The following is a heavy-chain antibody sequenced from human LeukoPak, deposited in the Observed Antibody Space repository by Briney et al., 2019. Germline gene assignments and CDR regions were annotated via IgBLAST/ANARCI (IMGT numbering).Heavy chain of an antibody. CDR2: IYTSGST. CDR3: AREVKYYYGSGSSRYNWFDP. J-gene: IGHJ5*02. CDR1: GGSISSYY. Sequence: SETLSLTCTVSGGSISSYYWSWIRQPPGKGLEWIGRIYTSGSTNYNPSLKSRVTMSVDTSKNQFSLKLSSVTAADTAVYYCAREVKYYYGSGSSRYNWFDPWGQGTLVTVSS. V-gene: IGHV4-4*07. D-gene: IGHD3-10*01.